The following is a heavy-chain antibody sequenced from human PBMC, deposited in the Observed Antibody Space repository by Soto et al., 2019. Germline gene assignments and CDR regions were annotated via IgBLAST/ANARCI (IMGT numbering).Heavy chain of an antibody. J-gene: IGHJ5*01. V-gene: IGHV3-23*01. CDR2: ISDDGSRT. Sequence: PXGSLKLSCAASGFTFSSYALNWVRPAPGKGLQWVSGISDDGSRTYYADSVKGRFTISRDNSKSTLFLQMNSLRVEDTAVYHCVKDRHVYDRSGYPRGWFDYWGQGTLVTVSS. D-gene: IGHD3-22*01. CDR3: VKDRHVYDRSGYPRGWFDY. CDR1: GFTFSSYA.